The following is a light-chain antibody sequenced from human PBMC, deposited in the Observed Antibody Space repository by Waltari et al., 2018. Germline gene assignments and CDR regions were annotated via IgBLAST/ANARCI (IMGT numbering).Light chain of an antibody. V-gene: IGLV2-11*01. CDR1: NSDVGGYNY. CDR2: DVS. J-gene: IGLJ3*02. CDR3: CSYAGRYTWV. Sequence: QSALTQPRSVSGSPGQSVTISCTGTNSDVGGYNYVSRYQQHADKAPKLMIYDVSNRPAGVPDRFSGSKSGNTASLTISGLQAEDEADYYCCSYAGRYTWVFGGGTKLTVL.